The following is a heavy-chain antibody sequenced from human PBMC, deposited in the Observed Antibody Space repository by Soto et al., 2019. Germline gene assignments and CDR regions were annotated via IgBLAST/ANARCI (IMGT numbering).Heavy chain of an antibody. CDR3: ARSDDSTSYPLDL. CDR2: MNPRSGGS. Sequence: EASVKVSCKAPGYTFTNYYMHWLRQAPGQGLEWMGWMNPRSGGSKYAQAFQDRVTMTRDASISTAYMEMTSLRHGDTAAYFCARSDDSTSYPLDLWGPGTLVTVSS. D-gene: IGHD4-4*01. V-gene: IGHV1-2*02. CDR1: GYTFTNYY. J-gene: IGHJ5*02.